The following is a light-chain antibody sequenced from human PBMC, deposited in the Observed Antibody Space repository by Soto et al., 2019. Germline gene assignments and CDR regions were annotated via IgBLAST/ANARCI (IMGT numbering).Light chain of an antibody. CDR1: QSISSSY. CDR3: QPYGSSSYT. CDR2: AAS. Sequence: EIVLTQSPGTLSLSPGERATLSCRASQSISSSYLAWYQQKPGQAPRLLIYAASSRATGIPDRFSGSGSGTDFTLTISRLEPEDFAVSYFQPYGSSSYTFGQGTQLEIK. V-gene: IGKV3-20*01. J-gene: IGKJ2*01.